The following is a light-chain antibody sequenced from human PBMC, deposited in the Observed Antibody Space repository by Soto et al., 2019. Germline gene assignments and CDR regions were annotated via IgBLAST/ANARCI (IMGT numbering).Light chain of an antibody. Sequence: EIVLTQSPGTLSSSPGERATLSCRASQTVTSNYLAWYQQKPGQAPRLLFFGASIRATGLPDRFSGGGSGTDFTLTISRLEPEYFAVYYCQQYVSSPGTFGQGPKVQVK. CDR2: GAS. CDR1: QTVTSNY. CDR3: QQYVSSPGT. V-gene: IGKV3-20*01. J-gene: IGKJ1*01.